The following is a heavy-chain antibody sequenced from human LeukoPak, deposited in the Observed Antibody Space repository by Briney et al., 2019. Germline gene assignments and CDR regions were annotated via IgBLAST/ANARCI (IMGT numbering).Heavy chain of an antibody. J-gene: IGHJ5*02. CDR1: GGSISSYY. CDR3: ARIQEKTTVTTSRWFDP. CDR2: IYTSGST. D-gene: IGHD4-17*01. V-gene: IGHV4-4*07. Sequence: PSETLSLTCTVSGGSISSYYWSWIRQPAGKGLEWIGRIYTSGSTNYNPSLKSRVTMSVDTSKNQFSLKLSSVPAADTAVYYCARIQEKTTVTTSRWFDPWGQGTLVTVSS.